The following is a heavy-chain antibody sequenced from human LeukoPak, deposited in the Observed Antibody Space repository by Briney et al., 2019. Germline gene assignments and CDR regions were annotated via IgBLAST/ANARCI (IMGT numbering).Heavy chain of an antibody. J-gene: IGHJ4*02. Sequence: GGSLRLSCAASGFTFSSYAMHWVRQAPGKGLEWVAVISYDGSNKYYADSVKGRFTISRDNSKNTLYLQMNSLRAEDTAVYYCARDGVGYYDFWSGYWAHPDYWGQGTLVTVSS. CDR2: ISYDGSNK. CDR1: GFTFSSYA. V-gene: IGHV3-30-3*01. D-gene: IGHD3-3*01. CDR3: ARDGVGYYDFWSGYWAHPDY.